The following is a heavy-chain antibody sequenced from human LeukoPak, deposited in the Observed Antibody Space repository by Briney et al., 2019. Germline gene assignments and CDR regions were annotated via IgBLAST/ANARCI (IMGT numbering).Heavy chain of an antibody. D-gene: IGHD1-1*01. CDR2: ISGSGGIM. V-gene: IGHV3-48*03. CDR3: AREYPDNGDRWGY. CDR1: GFTFSNYE. Sequence: PGGSLRLSCAASGFTFSNYEMNWVRQAPGKGLEWISYISGSGGIMFYADSVKGRFTISRDNAKNSVYLQMSSLKAEDTAVYYCAREYPDNGDRWGYWGQGTLVTVSS. J-gene: IGHJ4*02.